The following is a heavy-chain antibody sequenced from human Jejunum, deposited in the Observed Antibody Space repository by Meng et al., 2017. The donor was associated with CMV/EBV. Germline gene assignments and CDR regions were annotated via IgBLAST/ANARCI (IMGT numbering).Heavy chain of an antibody. V-gene: IGHV1-8*01. D-gene: IGHD4-23*01. CDR3: AGDYGGNSGWFDP. CDR2: MNPTSSNT. J-gene: IGHJ5*02. Sequence: ASGNTFTNYDINWVRQATGQGLEWMGWMNPTSSNTGSAQKFHGRVILTRDISISTAYMELSNLRSEDSAIYYCAGDYGGNSGWFDPWGQGTLVTVSS. CDR1: GNTFTNYD.